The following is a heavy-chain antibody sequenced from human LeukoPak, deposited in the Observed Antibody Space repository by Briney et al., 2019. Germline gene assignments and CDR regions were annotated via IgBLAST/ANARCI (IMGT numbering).Heavy chain of an antibody. CDR2: ISSDGSNK. CDR3: ARDLPHCDF. CDR1: GFTFSNYA. J-gene: IGHJ3*01. V-gene: IGHV3-30*04. Sequence: SGGSLRLSCAASGFTFSNYAMHWVRQAPGKGLEWVAVISSDGSNKYYADSVKGRFTISRDNSKTTLYLQMNSLRAEDTAVYYCARDLPHCDFWGQGTLVTVSS.